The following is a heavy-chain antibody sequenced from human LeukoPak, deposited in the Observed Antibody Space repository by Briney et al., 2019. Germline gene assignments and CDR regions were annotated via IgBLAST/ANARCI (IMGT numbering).Heavy chain of an antibody. CDR2: IGTAGDT. J-gene: IGHJ4*02. D-gene: IGHD2-2*01. CDR3: ARGGCSSTNCFRDYYFDY. Sequence: PGGSLRLSCSASGFTFNSYVMHWVRQPIGKGLEWVSAIGTAGDTYYPGSVKGRFTISRENAKNSLYLQMNSLRAGDTAVYYCARGGCSSTNCFRDYYFDYWGQGTLVTVSS. V-gene: IGHV3-13*04. CDR1: GFTFNSYV.